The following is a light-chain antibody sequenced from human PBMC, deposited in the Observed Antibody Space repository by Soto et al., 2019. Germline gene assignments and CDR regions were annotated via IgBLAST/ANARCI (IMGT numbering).Light chain of an antibody. CDR3: QQYNSYLLK. V-gene: IGKV1-5*01. Sequence: DIQMTQSPSTLSASVGDRVTITCRASQSISRTLAWYQQKPGKAPNLLIYDAYSLESGVPSRFSGSGCGTEITRTISSLQPADFATCYCQQYNSYLLKFGPGTTVDI. J-gene: IGKJ3*01. CDR1: QSISRT. CDR2: DAY.